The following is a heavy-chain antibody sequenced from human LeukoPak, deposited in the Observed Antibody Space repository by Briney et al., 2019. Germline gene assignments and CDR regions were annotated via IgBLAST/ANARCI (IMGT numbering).Heavy chain of an antibody. CDR2: ISSNGGST. CDR1: GFTFSSYA. V-gene: IGHV3-64D*09. CDR3: VKAQAVVVVAATNSFDY. J-gene: IGHJ4*02. Sequence: PGGSLRLSCSASGFTFSSYAMHWVRQAPGKGLEYVPAISSNGGSTYYADSVKGRFTISRDNSKNTLYLQLSSLGAEDTAVYYCVKAQAVVVVAATNSFDYWGQGTLVTVSS. D-gene: IGHD2-15*01.